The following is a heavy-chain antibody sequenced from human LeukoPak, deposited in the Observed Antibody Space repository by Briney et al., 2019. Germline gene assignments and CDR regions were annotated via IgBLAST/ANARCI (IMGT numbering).Heavy chain of an antibody. CDR3: AKATAVTTDQDAFDI. V-gene: IGHV3-30*18. J-gene: IGHJ3*02. Sequence: PGGSLRLSCAASGFTFSSYGMHWVRQAPGKGLEWVALISYDGSNKYYADSVKGRFTISRDNSKNTLYLQMNSLRAEDTAVYYCAKATAVTTDQDAFDIWGQGTMVTVSS. CDR1: GFTFSSYG. CDR2: ISYDGSNK. D-gene: IGHD4-17*01.